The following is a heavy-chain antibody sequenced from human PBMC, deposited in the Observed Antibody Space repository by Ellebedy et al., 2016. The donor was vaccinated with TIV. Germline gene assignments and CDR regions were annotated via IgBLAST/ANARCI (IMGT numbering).Heavy chain of an antibody. CDR1: GYTFTGYY. J-gene: IGHJ2*01. CDR2: INPNSGGT. V-gene: IGHV1-2*02. Sequence: ASVKVSCKASGYTFTGYYMHWVRQAPGQGLEWMGWINPNSGGTNYAQKLQGRVTMITDTSTSTAYMELRSLRSDDTAVYYCAGGRIGRSGGFWYFDLWGRGTLVTVSS. D-gene: IGHD3-16*01. CDR3: AGGRIGRSGGFWYFDL.